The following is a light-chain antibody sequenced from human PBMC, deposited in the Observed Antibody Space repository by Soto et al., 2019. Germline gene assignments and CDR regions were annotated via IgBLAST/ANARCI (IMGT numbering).Light chain of an antibody. J-gene: IGKJ5*01. V-gene: IGKV3-20*01. Sequence: EIVLTQSPGTLSLSPGERATLSCRASQSVTSGSLAWYQQQPNQAPRLLIYGASYRATDIPDRFSGGGSGTDFTLTISRLEPEDFAVYYCQHYSSSPPAITFGQGTRLEIK. CDR3: QHYSSSPPAIT. CDR1: QSVTSGS. CDR2: GAS.